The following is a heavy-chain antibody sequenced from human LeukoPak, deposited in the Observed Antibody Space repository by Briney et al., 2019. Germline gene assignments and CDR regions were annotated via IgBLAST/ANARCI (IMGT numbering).Heavy chain of an antibody. CDR1: GDSISGFY. J-gene: IGHJ4*02. V-gene: IGHV4-59*01. Sequence: SETLSLTCTVSGDSISGFYWSWIRQPPGKGLEWIGYIYYSGSTNYNPSLKSRVTISVDTSKNQFSLKLNSVSAADTAVYYCARGVVAAPQTVDYWGQGTLVTVSS. CDR2: IYYSGST. CDR3: ARGVVAAPQTVDY. D-gene: IGHD2-15*01.